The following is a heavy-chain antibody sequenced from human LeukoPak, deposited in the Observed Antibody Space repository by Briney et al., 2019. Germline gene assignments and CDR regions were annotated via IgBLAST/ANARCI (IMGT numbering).Heavy chain of an antibody. CDR2: IKQDGSEK. J-gene: IGHJ4*02. V-gene: IGHV3-7*01. CDR1: GFTFSIYW. CDR3: GLFRYDFWSGYYIDS. D-gene: IGHD3-3*01. Sequence: GGSLRLSCAASGFTFSIYWMTWVRQAPGKGLEWVANIKQDGSEKNYVDSVKGRFTISRDNAKNSLYLQMNSLRAEDTAVYYCGLFRYDFWSGYYIDSWGQGTLVTVSS.